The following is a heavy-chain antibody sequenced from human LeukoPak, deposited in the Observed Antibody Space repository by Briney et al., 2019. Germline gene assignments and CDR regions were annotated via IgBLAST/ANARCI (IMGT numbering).Heavy chain of an antibody. J-gene: IGHJ3*02. V-gene: IGHV3-30*02. CDR2: IRYDGSNK. Sequence: GGSLRLSCAASGFTFSSYGMHWVRQAPGKGLEWVAFIRYDGSNKYYADSVKGRFTISRDNSKNTLYLQMSSLRAEDTAVYYCAKEDIVVVPAAAPSTTLYAFDIWGQGTMVTVSS. CDR1: GFTFSSYG. CDR3: AKEDIVVVPAAAPSTTLYAFDI. D-gene: IGHD2-2*01.